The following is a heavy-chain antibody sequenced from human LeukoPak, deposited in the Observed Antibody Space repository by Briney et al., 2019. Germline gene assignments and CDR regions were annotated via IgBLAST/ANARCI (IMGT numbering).Heavy chain of an antibody. Sequence: HPGRSLRLSCVASGFSFDDYAMHWVRQAPGKGLEWVSGISWSSSSIGYADSVKGRFTISRDNAKSSLYLQMNSLRAEDMALYYCAKAGGRSSSWYGLDYWGQGTLVTLSS. CDR3: AKAGGRSSSWYGLDY. CDR1: GFSFDDYA. V-gene: IGHV3-9*03. CDR2: ISWSSSSI. J-gene: IGHJ4*02. D-gene: IGHD6-13*01.